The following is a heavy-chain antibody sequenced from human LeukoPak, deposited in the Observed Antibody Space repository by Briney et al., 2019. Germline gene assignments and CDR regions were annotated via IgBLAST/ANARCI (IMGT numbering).Heavy chain of an antibody. J-gene: IGHJ4*02. V-gene: IGHV3-7*05. CDR3: ARNAGYYVSGFYPYYIDC. CDR1: RFSFSNHW. CDR2: IKQDGGEK. D-gene: IGHD3-3*01. Sequence: GGSLRLPCAASRFSFSNHWMKWVGQAPGKGLEGVANIKQDGGEKHYVDSVQGRFTISRDNAKNSLYLQMNSLRAEDTAVYYSARNAGYYVSGFYPYYIDCGGRVTLVTVSS.